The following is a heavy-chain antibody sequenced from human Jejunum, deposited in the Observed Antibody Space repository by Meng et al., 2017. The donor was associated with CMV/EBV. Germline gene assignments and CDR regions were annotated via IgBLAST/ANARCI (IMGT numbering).Heavy chain of an antibody. J-gene: IGHJ4*02. CDR2: VYHRGDT. CDR1: GDSISSDIW. D-gene: IGHD1-7*01. V-gene: IGHV4-4*02. Sequence: QGRLQEPGPGQVKPSGTLSLTCTVSGDSISSDIWWSWFRQPPGKGLEWIGEVYHRGDTNYNPSLKSRVDISVDKSKNQFYLSLFSVTAADTAVYYCGRDQGRELINHWGQGTLVTVSS. CDR3: GRDQGRELINH.